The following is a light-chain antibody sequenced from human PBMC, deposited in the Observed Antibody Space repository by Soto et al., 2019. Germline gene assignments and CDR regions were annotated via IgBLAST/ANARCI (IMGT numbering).Light chain of an antibody. V-gene: IGLV4-60*02. CDR3: ETWDTNTRV. CDR2: LEGSGSY. J-gene: IGLJ3*02. Sequence: QLVLTQSSSASASLGSSVKLTCTLSSGHSSYIIAWHQQQPGKAPRYLMNLEGSGSYNKGSGVPDRFSGSRSGADRYLTISNLQFEDEADYYCETWDTNTRVFGGGTKLTVL. CDR1: SGHSSYI.